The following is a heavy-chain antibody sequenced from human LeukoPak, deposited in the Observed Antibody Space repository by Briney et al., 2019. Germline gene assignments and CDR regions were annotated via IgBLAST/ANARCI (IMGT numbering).Heavy chain of an antibody. CDR2: TNHSGST. CDR3: ASVYGDGIDY. Sequence: KPSETPSLTCAVHGGSLRGYYWSWIRQPPGKRLEWIGETNHSGSTNYNPSPKSRVTISVDTSKNQFSLKLSSVTAADTAVYYCASVYGDGIDYWGQGTLVTVSS. D-gene: IGHD4-17*01. J-gene: IGHJ4*02. CDR1: GGSLRGYY. V-gene: IGHV4-34*01.